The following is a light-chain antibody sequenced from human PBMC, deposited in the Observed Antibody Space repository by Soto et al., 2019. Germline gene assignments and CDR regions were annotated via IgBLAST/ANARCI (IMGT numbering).Light chain of an antibody. J-gene: IGKJ5*01. CDR1: QGVDSS. CDR2: AAS. CDR3: RQLHDYPIT. V-gene: IGKV1-9*01. Sequence: ILLTQSPSSLSASVGDRVTITCRASQGVDSSLAWYQQRPGKAPKLLIYAASNLQSGVPSSFSGSGSGTDFTLTISSLQPEDFATYYCRQLHDYPITFGQGTRLEI.